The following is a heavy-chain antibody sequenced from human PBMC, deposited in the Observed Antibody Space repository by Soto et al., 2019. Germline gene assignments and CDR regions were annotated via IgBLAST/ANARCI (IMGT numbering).Heavy chain of an antibody. CDR1: GFTFSSYS. D-gene: IGHD2-15*01. CDR3: VRERVATRGWFDP. CDR2: ISSSGSTI. V-gene: IGHV3-48*02. Sequence: GGSLRLSCAASGFTFSSYSMNWVRQAPGKGLEWVSYISSSGSTIYHADSAKGRFTISRDNAKNSLYLQMNSLRDEDTAVYYCVRERVATRGWFDPWGQGTLVTVSS. J-gene: IGHJ5*02.